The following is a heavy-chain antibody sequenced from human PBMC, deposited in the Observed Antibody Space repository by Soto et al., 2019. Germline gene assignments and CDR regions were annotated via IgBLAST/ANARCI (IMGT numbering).Heavy chain of an antibody. CDR3: ARDGYYAGFDI. CDR2: IKQDGSEK. J-gene: IGHJ3*02. Sequence: GGSLRLSCAASGFTFSSYGMHWFRQPPGKGLEWVANIKQDGSEKYYVDSVKGRSTISRDNAKNSLDLQMNSLRLEDTAVYYCARDGYYAGFDIRGRGTMVTVSS. V-gene: IGHV3-7*01. D-gene: IGHD4-17*01. CDR1: GFTFSSYG.